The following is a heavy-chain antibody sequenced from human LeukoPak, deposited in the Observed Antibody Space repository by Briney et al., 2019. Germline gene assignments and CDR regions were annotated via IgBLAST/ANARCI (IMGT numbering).Heavy chain of an antibody. CDR3: ARGGYSSTLKLWFDP. D-gene: IGHD6-6*01. J-gene: IGHJ5*02. V-gene: IGHV1-46*01. CDR2: INPSGGST. Sequence: ASVKVSCKASGYTFTSYYMHWVRQAPGQGLEWMGIINPSGGSTSYAQKFQGRVTMTRDTSTSTVYMGLSSLRSEDTAVYYCARGGYSSTLKLWFDPWGQGTLVTVSS. CDR1: GYTFTSYY.